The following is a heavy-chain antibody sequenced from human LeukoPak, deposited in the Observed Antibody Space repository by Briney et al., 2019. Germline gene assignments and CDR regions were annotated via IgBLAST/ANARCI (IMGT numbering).Heavy chain of an antibody. CDR1: GGTFSSYA. D-gene: IGHD2-2*03. CDR3: ARGRGDMDIVVVPAANDYYYMDV. J-gene: IGHJ6*03. CDR2: IIPIFGTA. Sequence: ASVKVSCKASGGTFSSYAISWVRQAPGQGLEWMGGIIPIFGTANYAQKFQGRVTITTDESTSTAYMELSSLRSEDTAVYYCARGRGDMDIVVVPAANDYYYMDVWGKGTTVTVSS. V-gene: IGHV1-69*05.